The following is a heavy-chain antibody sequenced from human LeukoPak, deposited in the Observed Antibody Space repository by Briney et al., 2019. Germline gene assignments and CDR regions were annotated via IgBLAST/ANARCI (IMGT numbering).Heavy chain of an antibody. Sequence: ASVKVSCKPSGYTFTGYYMHWVLQAPGQGPKWMGGIIPIFGTANYAQKFQGRVTITADKSTSTAYMELSSLRSEDTAVYYWARGSSSWYNWFDPWGQGTLVTVSS. V-gene: IGHV1-69*06. CDR1: GYTFTGYY. J-gene: IGHJ5*02. CDR2: IIPIFGTA. D-gene: IGHD6-13*01. CDR3: ARGSSSWYNWFDP.